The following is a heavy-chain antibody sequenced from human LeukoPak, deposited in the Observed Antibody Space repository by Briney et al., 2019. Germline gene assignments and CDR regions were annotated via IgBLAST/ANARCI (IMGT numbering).Heavy chain of an antibody. CDR2: IYYSGST. Sequence: SETLSLTCTVSGGSISRYYWSWIRQPPGKGLEWIGYIYYSGSTNYNPSLKSRVTISVETSKHQFSLKRSFVTAADTAVYYWARGGRYCSGRSCSYYYYYMDVWGKGTTVTVSS. J-gene: IGHJ6*03. CDR3: ARGGRYCSGRSCSYYYYYMDV. V-gene: IGHV4-59*01. CDR1: GGSISRYY. D-gene: IGHD2-15*01.